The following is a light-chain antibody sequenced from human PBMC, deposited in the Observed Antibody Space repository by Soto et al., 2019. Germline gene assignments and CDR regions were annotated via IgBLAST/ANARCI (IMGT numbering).Light chain of an antibody. CDR1: SSDVGGYNY. V-gene: IGLV2-14*01. Sequence: QSALTQPASVSGSPGQSITISCTGTSSDVGGYNYVSWYQQHPDKVPKLMIYVVSIRPSGVSIRFSGSKSGNTASLPISDLQAEDDSDYYCSSYTSSDTPYVFGTGTKLTVL. CDR3: SSYTSSDTPYV. CDR2: VVS. J-gene: IGLJ1*01.